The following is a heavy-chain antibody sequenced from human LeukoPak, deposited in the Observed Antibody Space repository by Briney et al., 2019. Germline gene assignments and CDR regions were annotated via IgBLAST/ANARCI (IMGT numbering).Heavy chain of an antibody. CDR1: GGSISSGSYY. CDR3: ARGSPVSSSYSYFDY. J-gene: IGHJ4*02. V-gene: IGHV4-61*02. Sequence: NPSETLSLTCTVSGGSISSGSYYWSWIRQPAGKGLEWIGRIYTSGSTNYNPSLKSRVTISVDTSKNQFSLKLSSVTAADTAVYYCARGSPVSSSYSYFDYWGQRTLVTVSS. D-gene: IGHD6-6*01. CDR2: IYTSGST.